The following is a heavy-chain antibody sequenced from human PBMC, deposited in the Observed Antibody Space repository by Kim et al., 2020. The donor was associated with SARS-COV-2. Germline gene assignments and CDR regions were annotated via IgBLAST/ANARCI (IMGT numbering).Heavy chain of an antibody. V-gene: IGHV1-18*01. CDR1: GYTFTSYG. CDR2: ISAYNGNT. D-gene: IGHD6-19*01. Sequence: ASVKVSCKASGYTFTSYGISWVRQAPGQGLEWMGWISAYNGNTNYAQKLQGRVTMTTDTSTSTAYMELRSLRSDDTAVYYCARAPRYSSGWYYRLYDSTHYPGELFDYWGQGTLVTVSS. CDR3: ARAPRYSSGWYYRLYDSTHYPGELFDY. J-gene: IGHJ4*02.